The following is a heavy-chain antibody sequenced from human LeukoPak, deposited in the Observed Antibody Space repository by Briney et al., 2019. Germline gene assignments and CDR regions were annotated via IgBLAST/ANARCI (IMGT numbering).Heavy chain of an antibody. CDR2: ISYDGSIK. D-gene: IGHD1-26*01. CDR1: GFTVSSNY. J-gene: IGHJ4*02. CDR3: AKAKSFSGSVTIVDY. V-gene: IGHV3-30*18. Sequence: GGSLRLSCAASGFTVSSNYMSWVRQAPGRGLEWVAVISYDGSIKDYADSVKGRFTISRDNSKNTLYLQMNSLRAEDTAVYYCAKAKSFSGSVTIVDYWGQGTLVTVSS.